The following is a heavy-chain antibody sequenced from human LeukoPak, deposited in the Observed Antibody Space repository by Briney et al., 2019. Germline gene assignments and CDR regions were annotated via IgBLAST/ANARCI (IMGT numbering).Heavy chain of an antibody. CDR1: GGTFSSYA. J-gene: IGHJ1*01. D-gene: IGHD3-22*01. V-gene: IGHV1-69*05. CDR3: ARGGYYYDSSGYPRAEYFQH. Sequence: GASVKVSCKASGGTFSSYAISWVRQAPGQGLEWMGGIIPIFGTANYAQKFQGRVTITTDESTSTAYMELSSLRSEDTAVYYCARGGYYYDSSGYPRAEYFQHWGQGTLVTVSS. CDR2: IIPIFGTA.